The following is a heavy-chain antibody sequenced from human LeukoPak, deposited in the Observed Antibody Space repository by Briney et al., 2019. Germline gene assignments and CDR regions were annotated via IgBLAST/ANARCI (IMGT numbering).Heavy chain of an antibody. Sequence: GASVKVSCKASGGTFSSYAISWVRQAPEQGLEWMGRIIPFLGIANYAQKFQGRVTITEDKSTSTAYMELSSLRSEDTAVYYCAREKAAATHYYYGMDVWGQGATVTVSS. CDR3: AREKAAATHYYYGMDV. CDR1: GGTFSSYA. CDR2: IIPFLGIA. J-gene: IGHJ6*02. D-gene: IGHD6-13*01. V-gene: IGHV1-69*04.